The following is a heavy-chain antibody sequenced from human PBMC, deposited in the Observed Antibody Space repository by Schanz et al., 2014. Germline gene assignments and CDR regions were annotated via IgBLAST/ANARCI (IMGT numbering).Heavy chain of an antibody. D-gene: IGHD1-26*01. V-gene: IGHV4-39*01. CDR3: ARVPEPGWFDP. J-gene: IGHJ5*02. CDR1: GGSISSSTYW. CDR2: IYYSGTT. Sequence: QLQLQESGPGLVKPSETLSLTCTVSGGSISSSTYWWGWIRQPPGKGLEWIGGIYYSGTTYYNPSLNSRLPMSVATSKNQFSLKLSSVTAADTAVYYCARVPEPGWFDPWGQGTLVTVSS.